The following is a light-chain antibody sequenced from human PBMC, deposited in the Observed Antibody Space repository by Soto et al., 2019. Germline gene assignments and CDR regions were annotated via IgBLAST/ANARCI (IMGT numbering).Light chain of an antibody. CDR3: SSYTSSSPGV. CDR2: DVS. Sequence: LTQPASVSGSPGQSITISCTGTSSDVGGYNYVSWYQQHPGKAPKLMIYDVSNRPSGVSNRFSGSKSGNTASLTISGLQAEDEADYYCSSYTSSSPGVFGTGTKVTVL. CDR1: SSDVGGYNY. J-gene: IGLJ1*01. V-gene: IGLV2-14*01.